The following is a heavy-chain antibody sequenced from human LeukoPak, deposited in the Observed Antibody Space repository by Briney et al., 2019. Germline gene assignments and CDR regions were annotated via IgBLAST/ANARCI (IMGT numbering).Heavy chain of an antibody. D-gene: IGHD6-13*01. CDR3: ARDQGRIAAAGNYLSSGY. CDR2: ISGTGGTT. V-gene: IGHV3-23*01. Sequence: PGGSLRLSCAASGITFSTYTMTWVRQAPGKGLEWLALISGTGGTTYYAGSVKGRFTISRDNSKNTLYLQMNSLRTEDTAVYYCARDQGRIAAAGNYLSSGYWGQGTWSPSPQ. CDR1: GITFSTYT. J-gene: IGHJ4*02.